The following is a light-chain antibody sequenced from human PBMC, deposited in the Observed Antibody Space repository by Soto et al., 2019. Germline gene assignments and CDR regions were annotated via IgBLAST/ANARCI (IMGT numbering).Light chain of an antibody. CDR3: QQFNKWPPV. CDR1: QSVGLN. CDR2: DAS. V-gene: IGKV3-15*01. J-gene: IGKJ3*01. Sequence: IVMTQSPVTLSVSPGERATVSCRSSQSVGLNLAWYQQKPGQAPRLLIYDASNRATGIPAKFSGSGSGKEFTLIISSLESEDFTVYYCQQFNKWPPVFGPGTKVDIK.